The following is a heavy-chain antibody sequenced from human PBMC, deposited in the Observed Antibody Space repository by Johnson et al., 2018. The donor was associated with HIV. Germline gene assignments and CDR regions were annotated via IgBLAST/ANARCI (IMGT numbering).Heavy chain of an antibody. D-gene: IGHD1-1*01. CDR2: IRYDGSNK. CDR1: GFTFSSYC. CDR3: AKATTGSDAFDI. J-gene: IGHJ3*02. V-gene: IGHV3-30*02. Sequence: QVQLVESGGGVVQPGGSLRLSCAASGFTFSSYCMHWVRQAPGKGLEWVAFIRYDGSNKYYADSVKGRFTISRDNSKNTLYLQMNSLRAEDTAVYYCAKATTGSDAFDIWGQGTMVTVSS.